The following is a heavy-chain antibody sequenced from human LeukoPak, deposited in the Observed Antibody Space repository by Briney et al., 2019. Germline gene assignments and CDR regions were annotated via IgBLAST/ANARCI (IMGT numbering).Heavy chain of an antibody. J-gene: IGHJ4*02. D-gene: IGHD5-24*01. CDR3: ARVGDGYNSY. CDR1: GGSFSGYY. V-gene: IGHV4-34*01. Sequence: PSETLSLTCAVYGGSFSGYYWSWIRQPPGKGLEWIGEINHSGSTNYNPSLKSRVTISVGTSKNQFSLKLSSVTAADTAVYYCARVGDGYNSYWGQGTLVTVSS. CDR2: INHSGST.